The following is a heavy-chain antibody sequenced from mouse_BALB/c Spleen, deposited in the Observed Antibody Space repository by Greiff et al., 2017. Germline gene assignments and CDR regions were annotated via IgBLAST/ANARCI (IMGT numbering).Heavy chain of an antibody. CDR3: ARDSPDSSGVFAY. CDR1: GYSITSGYY. Sequence: VQLKESGPGLVKPSQSLSLTCSVTGYSITSGYYWNWIRQFPGNKLEWMGYISYDGSNNYNPSLKNRISITRDTSKNQFFLKLNSVTTEDTATYYCARDSPDSSGVFAYWGQGTLVTVSA. J-gene: IGHJ3*01. D-gene: IGHD3-2*01. V-gene: IGHV3-6*02. CDR2: ISYDGSN.